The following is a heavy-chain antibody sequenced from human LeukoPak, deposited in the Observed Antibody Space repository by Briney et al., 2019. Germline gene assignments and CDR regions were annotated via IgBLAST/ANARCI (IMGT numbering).Heavy chain of an antibody. CDR2: ISGSGGST. CDR1: GFTFSSYA. Sequence: PGGSLRLSCAASGFTFSSYAMSWVRQAPGKGLEWVSAISGSGGSTYYADSVKGRFTISRDNSKNTLYLQMNSLRAEDTAVYYCAKGGYSGYYYDSSGYFEYWGQGTLVTVSS. J-gene: IGHJ4*02. D-gene: IGHD3-22*01. CDR3: AKGGYSGYYYDSSGYFEY. V-gene: IGHV3-23*01.